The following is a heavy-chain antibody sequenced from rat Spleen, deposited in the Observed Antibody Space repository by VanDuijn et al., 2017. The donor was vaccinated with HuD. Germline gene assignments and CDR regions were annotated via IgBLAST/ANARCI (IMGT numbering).Heavy chain of an antibody. V-gene: IGHV2S63*01. CDR1: GFSLTDYS. CDR2: MWSGGST. J-gene: IGHJ2*01. D-gene: IGHD1-7*01. CDR3: TVILWVSHFDY. Sequence: VQLKESGPGLVQPSQTLSLTCTVSGFSLTDYSVHWVRQPPGKGLEWMGVMWSGGSTAYNSALKSRLSISRDTSKSQVFLKINSLQTEDTAIYYCTVILWVSHFDYWGQGVMVTVSS.